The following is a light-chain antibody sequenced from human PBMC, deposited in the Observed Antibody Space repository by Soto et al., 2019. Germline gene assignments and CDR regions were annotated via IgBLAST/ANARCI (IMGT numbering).Light chain of an antibody. J-gene: IGKJ1*01. CDR3: QQYNNWPGT. V-gene: IGKV3-15*01. Sequence: IVMTQSPATLSVSPGERATLSCRASQSVSSNLAWYQQKPGQAPRLLIYGASTRATGIPARFSGSGSGTEFTLTISSLQSEDFAVYYCQQYNNWPGTFGQGTKV. CDR2: GAS. CDR1: QSVSSN.